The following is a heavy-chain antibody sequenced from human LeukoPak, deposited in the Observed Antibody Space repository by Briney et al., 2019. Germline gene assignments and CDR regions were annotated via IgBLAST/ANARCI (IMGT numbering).Heavy chain of an antibody. CDR1: GFTFGDYA. D-gene: IGHD2-8*01. CDR3: AKDTSIGKYCTSGVCSPFDY. J-gene: IGHJ4*02. V-gene: IGHV3-23*01. Sequence: GGSLRPSCTTSGFTFGDYAMSWVRQAPGKGLEWVSAISDSGDYTYYADSVKGRFTISRDNSKNTLYLHVNSLRAEDTAVYYCAKDTSIGKYCTSGVCSPFDYWGQGTLVTVSS. CDR2: ISDSGDYT.